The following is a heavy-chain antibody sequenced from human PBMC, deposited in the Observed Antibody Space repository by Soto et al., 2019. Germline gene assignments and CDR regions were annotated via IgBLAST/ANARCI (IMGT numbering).Heavy chain of an antibody. CDR3: ARAPYSTSSFFFDH. V-gene: IGHV1-46*01. Sequence: ASVKVSCKASGYSFTAFHMHWVRQAPGLGLQWMGIINPNLGHSNTAQRFQGRVAMTWDTPTNTVYMELSSLRSDDTAVYYCARAPYSTSSFFFDHWGQGTPVTVSS. D-gene: IGHD6-6*01. CDR1: GYSFTAFH. CDR2: INPNLGHS. J-gene: IGHJ4*02.